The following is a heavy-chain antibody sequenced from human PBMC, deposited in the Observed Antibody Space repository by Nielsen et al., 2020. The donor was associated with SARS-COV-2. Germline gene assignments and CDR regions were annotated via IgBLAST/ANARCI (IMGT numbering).Heavy chain of an antibody. CDR3: ARDRPRLCSGARCYDIMFDY. Sequence: GESLKISCAASGFTFSYYTMHWVRQAPGKGLEWVSSISTSGDYIYYADLVQGRFAISRDNAKDSLYLQMNSLRAEGTAMYYCARDRPRLCSGARCYDIMFDYWGQGALVTVSS. CDR1: GFTFSYYT. CDR2: ISTSGDYI. D-gene: IGHD2-2*01. V-gene: IGHV3-21*01. J-gene: IGHJ4*02.